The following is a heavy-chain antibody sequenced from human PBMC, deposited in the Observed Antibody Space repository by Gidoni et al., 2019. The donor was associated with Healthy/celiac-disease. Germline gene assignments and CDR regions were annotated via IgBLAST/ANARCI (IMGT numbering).Heavy chain of an antibody. CDR2: IYISGRT. J-gene: IGHJ6*03. D-gene: IGHD6-13*01. Sequence: QVQLQESGPGLVAPSETLSLTCTVSGGSISSYYWSWIRQPPGKGLEWIGYIYISGRTNYNPALKSRVSISVDTSKNQFSLKLTSVTAADTAVYYCAGLRGDSSSDYMDVWGEGTTVTVSS. V-gene: IGHV4-59*01. CDR1: GGSISSYY. CDR3: AGLRGDSSSDYMDV.